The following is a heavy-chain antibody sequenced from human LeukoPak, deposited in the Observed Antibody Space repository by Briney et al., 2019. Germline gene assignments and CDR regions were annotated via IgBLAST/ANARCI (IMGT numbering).Heavy chain of an antibody. CDR1: GFTFSAYN. Sequence: PGRSLRLSCAASGFTFSAYNMNWVRQAPGKGLEWLSYISSTSSTIYYADSVKGRFTISRDNAKNSLYLQMNSLRAEDTAVYYCARDYYNTSGYYYGGYWGQGTLVTVSS. V-gene: IGHV3-48*01. J-gene: IGHJ4*02. D-gene: IGHD3-22*01. CDR2: ISSTSSTI. CDR3: ARDYYNTSGYYYGGY.